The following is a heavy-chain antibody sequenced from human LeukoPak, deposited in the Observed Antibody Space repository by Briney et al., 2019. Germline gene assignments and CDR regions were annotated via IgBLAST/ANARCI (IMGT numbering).Heavy chain of an antibody. CDR3: AKGAGGYLDY. V-gene: IGHV3-74*01. CDR2: IHGDGRTT. CDR1: GFTFSSYW. J-gene: IGHJ4*02. Sequence: GGSLRLSCAASGFTFSSYWIHWVRQVPGKGLVWVSRIHGDGRTTTYADSVKGRFTISRDNAKNTLYLQMNSLRAEDTAVYYCAKGAGGYLDYWGQGSLVTVSS. D-gene: IGHD4-23*01.